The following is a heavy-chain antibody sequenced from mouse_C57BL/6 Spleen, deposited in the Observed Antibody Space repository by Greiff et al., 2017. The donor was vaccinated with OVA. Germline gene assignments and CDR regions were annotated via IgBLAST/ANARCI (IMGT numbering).Heavy chain of an antibody. Sequence: QVQLKQSGAELVRPGTSVKVSCKASGYAFTNYLIEWVKQRPGQGLEWIGVINPGSGGTNYNEKFKGKATLTADKSSSTAYMQLSSLTSEDSAVYFCARCGYYSYYYAMDYWGQGTSVTVSS. V-gene: IGHV1-54*01. D-gene: IGHD2-3*01. CDR2: INPGSGGT. J-gene: IGHJ4*01. CDR1: GYAFTNYL. CDR3: ARCGYYSYYYAMDY.